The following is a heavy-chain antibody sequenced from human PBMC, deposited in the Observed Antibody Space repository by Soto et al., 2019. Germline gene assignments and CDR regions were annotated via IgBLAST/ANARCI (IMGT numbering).Heavy chain of an antibody. D-gene: IGHD3-3*01. Sequence: GGSLRLSCAASGFTFSSYAMHWVRQAPGKGLEWVAVISYDGSNKYYADSVKGRFTISRDNSKNTRYLQMNSLRAEDTAVYYCARGVRFLEWLLYRFDYWGQGTLVTVSS. CDR3: ARGVRFLEWLLYRFDY. V-gene: IGHV3-30-3*01. CDR1: GFTFSSYA. CDR2: ISYDGSNK. J-gene: IGHJ4*02.